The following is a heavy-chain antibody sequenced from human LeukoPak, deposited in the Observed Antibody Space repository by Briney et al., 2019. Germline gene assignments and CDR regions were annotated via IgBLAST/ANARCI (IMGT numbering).Heavy chain of an antibody. Sequence: MTSQTLSLTCTVSGGSISSGSYYWSWIRQPAGKGLEWIGLIYTSGSTNYNPSLKSRVTMSVDTSKNQFSLKLSSVTAADTAVYYCASLRGYYYYYMDVWGKGTTVTVSS. V-gene: IGHV4-61*02. J-gene: IGHJ6*03. CDR2: IYTSGST. D-gene: IGHD4-17*01. CDR3: ASLRGYYYYYMDV. CDR1: GGSISSGSYY.